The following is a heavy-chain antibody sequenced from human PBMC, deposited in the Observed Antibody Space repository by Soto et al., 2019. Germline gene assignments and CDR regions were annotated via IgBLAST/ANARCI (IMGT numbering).Heavy chain of an antibody. CDR3: ARDGYCSGGSCYPYYYYGMDV. Sequence: QVQLVQSGAEVKKPGASVKVSCKASGYTFTSYGISWVRQAPGQGLEWMGWISAYNGNTNYAQKLQGRVTMTTDTSTSTAYMELRSLRSDDTAVYYCARDGYCSGGSCYPYYYYGMDVWGRGTTVTVSS. D-gene: IGHD2-15*01. V-gene: IGHV1-18*01. CDR2: ISAYNGNT. CDR1: GYTFTSYG. J-gene: IGHJ6*02.